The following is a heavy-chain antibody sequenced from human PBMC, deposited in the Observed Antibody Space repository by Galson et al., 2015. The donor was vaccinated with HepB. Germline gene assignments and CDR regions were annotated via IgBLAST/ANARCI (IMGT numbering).Heavy chain of an antibody. Sequence: SLRLSCAASGFTFSSYSMNWVRQAPGKGLEWVSYISSSSSTIYYADSVKGRFTISRDNAKNSLYLQMNSLRDEDTAVYYCARDFPFVFGSSGYYYGTGDYWGQGTLVTVSS. CDR1: GFTFSSYS. J-gene: IGHJ4*02. D-gene: IGHD3-22*01. V-gene: IGHV3-48*02. CDR3: ARDFPFVFGSSGYYYGTGDY. CDR2: ISSSSSTI.